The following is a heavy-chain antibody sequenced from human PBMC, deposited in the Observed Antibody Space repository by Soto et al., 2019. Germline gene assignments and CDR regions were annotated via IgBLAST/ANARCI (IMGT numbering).Heavy chain of an antibody. J-gene: IGHJ4*02. CDR1: GGSISSISHS. CDR3: ARLVNGTQYSFDF. CDR2: IFYNGIT. Sequence: TLSLTCTVSGGSISSISHSWGWIRQSPGQGLEWIGNIFYNGITYYNPSLKSRVTISADTSKNHFSLKLRSVTVADTAVYSCARLVNGTQYSFDFRRQGSLVPVSS. D-gene: IGHD1-1*01. V-gene: IGHV4-39*02.